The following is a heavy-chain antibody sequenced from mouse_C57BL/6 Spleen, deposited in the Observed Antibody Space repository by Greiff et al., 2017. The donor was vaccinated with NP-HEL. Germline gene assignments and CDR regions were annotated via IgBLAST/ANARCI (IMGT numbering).Heavy chain of an antibody. Sequence: EVHLVESGGGLVKPGGSLKLSCAASGFTFSSYAMSWVRQTPEKRLEWVATISDGGSYTYYPDNVKGRFTISRDNAKNNLYLQMSHLKSEDTAMYYCARDAVVDYYAMDYWGQGTSVTVSS. CDR2: ISDGGSYT. V-gene: IGHV5-4*01. CDR3: ARDAVVDYYAMDY. D-gene: IGHD1-1*01. J-gene: IGHJ4*01. CDR1: GFTFSSYA.